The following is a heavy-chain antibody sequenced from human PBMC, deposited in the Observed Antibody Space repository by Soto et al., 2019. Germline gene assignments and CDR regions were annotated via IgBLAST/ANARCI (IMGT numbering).Heavy chain of an antibody. Sequence: GGSLRLSCAASGFTFSSYGVHWVRQAPGKGLEWVAVISYDGSNKYYADSVKGRFTISRDNSKNTLYLQMNSLRAEDTAVYYCAKDRGPNYYGSGSYYYYYYGMDVWGQGTTVTVSS. J-gene: IGHJ6*02. CDR1: GFTFSSYG. CDR3: AKDRGPNYYGSGSYYYYYYGMDV. CDR2: ISYDGSNK. D-gene: IGHD3-10*01. V-gene: IGHV3-30*18.